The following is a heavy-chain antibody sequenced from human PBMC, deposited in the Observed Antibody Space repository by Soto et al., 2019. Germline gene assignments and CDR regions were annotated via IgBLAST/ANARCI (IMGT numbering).Heavy chain of an antibody. V-gene: IGHV4-61*05. Sequence: ASETLSLTCTVSGGSISSSSYYWGWIRQPPGKGLEYIGYVYYSGTTNYNPSLKSRVTMSLDMSKNQFSLKLNSVTAADTAVYYCARILNLPYRNYDGHFDYWGQGTLVTVSS. J-gene: IGHJ4*02. D-gene: IGHD4-4*01. CDR3: ARILNLPYRNYDGHFDY. CDR1: GGSISSSSYY. CDR2: VYYSGTT.